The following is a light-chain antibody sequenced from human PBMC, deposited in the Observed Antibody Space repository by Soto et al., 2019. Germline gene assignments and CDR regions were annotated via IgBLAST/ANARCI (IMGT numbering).Light chain of an antibody. CDR3: QTWGTGPS. V-gene: IGLV4-69*01. Sequence: QLVLTQSPSASASLGASVKLTCTLSSGHSSYAIAWHQQQPEKGPRYLMKLNSDGSHSKGDVIPDRFSGSSSGAERYLTISSLQSEDEADYYGQTWGTGPSFGGGTKRTV. CDR1: SGHSSYA. CDR2: LNSDGSH. J-gene: IGLJ3*02.